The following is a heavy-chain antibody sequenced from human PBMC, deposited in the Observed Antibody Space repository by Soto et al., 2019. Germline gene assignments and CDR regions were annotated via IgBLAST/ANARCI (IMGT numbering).Heavy chain of an antibody. CDR1: GFTFSSYG. D-gene: IGHD3-22*01. J-gene: IGHJ5*02. CDR3: ARDAAVYYYDTSGYYYVTSWFAL. V-gene: IGHV3-33*01. CDR2: IWYDGSNK. Sequence: QVQLVESGGGVVQPGRSLRLSCAASGFTFSSYGMHWVRQAPGKGLEWVAVIWYDGSNKYYADSVKGRFTISRDNSKKTLEVQMNSLSAEDTAVYYCARDAAVYYYDTSGYYYVTSWFALWGQGTLVTVSS.